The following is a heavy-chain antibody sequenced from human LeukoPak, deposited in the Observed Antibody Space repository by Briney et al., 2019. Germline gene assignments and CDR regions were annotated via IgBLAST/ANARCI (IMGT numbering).Heavy chain of an antibody. CDR2: IYYSGST. Sequence: SETLSLTCTVSGGSISSSSYYWGWIRQPPGKGLEWIGYIYYSGSTNYNPSLKSRVTISVDTSKNQFSLKLSSVTAADTAVYYCARVRSGSYYNLVYYGMDVWGQGTTVTVSS. CDR3: ARVRSGSYYNLVYYGMDV. D-gene: IGHD3-10*01. J-gene: IGHJ6*02. CDR1: GGSISSSSYY. V-gene: IGHV4-61*05.